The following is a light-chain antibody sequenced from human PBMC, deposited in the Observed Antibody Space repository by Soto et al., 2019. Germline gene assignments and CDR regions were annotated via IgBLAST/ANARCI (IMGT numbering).Light chain of an antibody. Sequence: QSALTQPRSVSGSPGQSVTISCTGTSSDVGGYNFVSWYQHHPGKAPKLMIYDVSKRPSGVPDRFSGSKSGSTASLTISGLQAEDEADYYCCSYAGIYTLVFGGGTQLTVL. V-gene: IGLV2-11*01. CDR2: DVS. CDR1: SSDVGGYNF. J-gene: IGLJ3*02. CDR3: CSYAGIYTLV.